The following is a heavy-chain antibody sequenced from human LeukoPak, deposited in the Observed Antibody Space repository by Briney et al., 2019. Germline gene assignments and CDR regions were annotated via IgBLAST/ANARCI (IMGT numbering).Heavy chain of an antibody. Sequence: ASVKVSCKASGGTFSSYAISWVRQAPGQGLEWMGWMNPKSANTAYAQKFQGRVTMTRNTSISTAYMELSSLRSEDTAVYYCARPYYSSGFFEGDWYFDLWGRGTLVTVSS. V-gene: IGHV1-8*02. CDR3: ARPYYSSGFFEGDWYFDL. D-gene: IGHD6-19*01. J-gene: IGHJ2*01. CDR1: GGTFSSYA. CDR2: MNPKSANT.